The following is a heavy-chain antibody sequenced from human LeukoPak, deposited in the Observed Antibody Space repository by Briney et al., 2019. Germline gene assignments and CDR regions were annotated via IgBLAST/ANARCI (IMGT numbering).Heavy chain of an antibody. J-gene: IGHJ3*02. Sequence: GGSLRISCAASGFSFSSNAMSWVRQAPGKGLEWVSAISATGGNTHSADSVKGRFTISRDSSKNTLYLQMNSLRAEDTAVYYCARDDALGDNALDIWGQGTMVTVSS. V-gene: IGHV3-23*01. CDR2: ISATGGNT. CDR1: GFSFSSNA. D-gene: IGHD3-16*01. CDR3: ARDDALGDNALDI.